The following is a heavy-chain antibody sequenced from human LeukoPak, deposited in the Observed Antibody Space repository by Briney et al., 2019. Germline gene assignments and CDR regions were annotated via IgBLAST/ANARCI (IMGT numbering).Heavy chain of an antibody. CDR2: ISGSGGTT. D-gene: IGHD3-10*01. J-gene: IGHJ5*02. V-gene: IGHV3-23*01. CDR3: AKEVVRGVILGWFDP. Sequence: GGSLRLSCAASGFPFSSDAMSWVRQAPGKGLEWVSAISGSGGTTYYADSVKGRFTISRDNSKNTLYLQMNSLRAEDTAVYYCAKEVVRGVILGWFDPWGQGTLVTVSS. CDR1: GFPFSSDA.